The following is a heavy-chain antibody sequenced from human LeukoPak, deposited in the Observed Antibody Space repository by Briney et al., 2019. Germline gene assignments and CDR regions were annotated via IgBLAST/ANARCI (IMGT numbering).Heavy chain of an antibody. D-gene: IGHD3-22*01. CDR2: IYHSGST. Sequence: KSSETLSLTCTVSGYSISSGYYWGWIRPPPGKGLEWIGGIYHSGSTYYNPSLKSRVTISVDTSKNQFSLKLSSVTAADTAVYYCARDVPGRDYYDSSGPGWGQGTLVTVSS. J-gene: IGHJ4*02. V-gene: IGHV4-38-2*02. CDR1: GYSISSGYY. CDR3: ARDVPGRDYYDSSGPG.